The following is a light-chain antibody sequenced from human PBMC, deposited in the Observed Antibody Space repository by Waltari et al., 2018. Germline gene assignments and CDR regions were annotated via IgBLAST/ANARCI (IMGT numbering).Light chain of an antibody. V-gene: IGKV3-20*01. CDR3: QQYGSSPYT. Sequence: DIVLTHSPGTLSLSPGERATLSCRASQSVSSSYLAWYQQKPGQAPRLLIYGASSRATGIPDGFSGSGSGTDFTLTISRLEPEDFAVYYCQQYGSSPYTFGQGTKLEIK. CDR2: GAS. CDR1: QSVSSSY. J-gene: IGKJ2*01.